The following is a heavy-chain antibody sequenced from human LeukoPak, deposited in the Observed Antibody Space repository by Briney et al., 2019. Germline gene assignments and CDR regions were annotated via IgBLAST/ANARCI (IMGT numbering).Heavy chain of an antibody. V-gene: IGHV4-39*07. D-gene: IGHD3-22*01. Sequence: SETLSLTCTVSGGSISTSSYYWGWVRQPPGKGLEWIGNIFYSGSTYYSPSLKSRVTISLDTSRNQFSLKLSSVTAADTAVYYCAREYDSSGYYYVSAAFDIWGQGTMVTVSS. J-gene: IGHJ3*02. CDR3: AREYDSSGYYYVSAAFDI. CDR1: GGSISTSSYY. CDR2: IFYSGST.